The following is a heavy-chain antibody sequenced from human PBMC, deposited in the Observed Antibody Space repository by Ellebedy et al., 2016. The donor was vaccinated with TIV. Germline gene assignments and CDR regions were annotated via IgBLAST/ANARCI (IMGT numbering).Heavy chain of an antibody. CDR1: GFSFSSYW. CDR3: ATDGSYGDYRSPTHAFVM. Sequence: GESLKISCAASGFSFSSYWMTWVRQAPGKGLEWVANIRQDGSDKYYVDSLRGRFTISRDNAKNSLYLQMNSLRGEDTAVYYCATDGSYGDYRSPTHAFVMWGQGTLVTVSS. D-gene: IGHD4-17*01. J-gene: IGHJ3*02. V-gene: IGHV3-7*01. CDR2: IRQDGSDK.